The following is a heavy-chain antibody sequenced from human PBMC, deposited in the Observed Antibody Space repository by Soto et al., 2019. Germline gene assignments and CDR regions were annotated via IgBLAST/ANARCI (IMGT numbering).Heavy chain of an antibody. D-gene: IGHD1-26*01. Sequence: GGSLRLSCAASGFTFSSYAMSWVRQAPGKGLEWVSAISVSGGSTYYADSVKGRFTISRDNSKNTLYLQMNSLRAEDAAVYYCAKDQHGGSYYGSFDYWGQGTLVTVSS. J-gene: IGHJ4*02. CDR2: ISVSGGST. V-gene: IGHV3-23*01. CDR1: GFTFSSYA. CDR3: AKDQHGGSYYGSFDY.